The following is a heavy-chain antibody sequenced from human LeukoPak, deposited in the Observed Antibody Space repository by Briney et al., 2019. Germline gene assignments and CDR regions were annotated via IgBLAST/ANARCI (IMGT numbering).Heavy chain of an antibody. V-gene: IGHV4-4*07. CDR1: GGSISSYY. J-gene: IGHJ4*02. Sequence: PSETLSLTCTVSGGSISSYYWSWIRQPAGKGLEWIGRIYTSGSTNYNPSLKSRVTISVDKSKNQFSLKLSSVTAADTAVYYCARDHPYYDSSGYQYYFDCWGQGTLVTVSS. CDR2: IYTSGST. CDR3: ARDHPYYDSSGYQYYFDC. D-gene: IGHD3-22*01.